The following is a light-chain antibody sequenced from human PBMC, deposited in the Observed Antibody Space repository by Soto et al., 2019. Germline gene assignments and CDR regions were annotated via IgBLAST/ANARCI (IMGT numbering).Light chain of an antibody. CDR2: DAS. J-gene: IGKJ2*01. V-gene: IGKV1-33*01. CDR1: QDISNY. Sequence: DVQVTQSPSSLSASVGDRVTITCQASQDISNYLNWYQQKVGKAPKLLIYDASNLETGVPSRVGASGSGTDFTFTITSLQPEDTATDYCQQYDDLPYTFGQGTKLQVK. CDR3: QQYDDLPYT.